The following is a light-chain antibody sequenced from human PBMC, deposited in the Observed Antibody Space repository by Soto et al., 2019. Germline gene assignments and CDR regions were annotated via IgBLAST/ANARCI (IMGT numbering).Light chain of an antibody. Sequence: EIVLTQSPGTLSLSPGERATLSCRASQSVSSSYLAWYQQKPGQAPRLLIYGASSRATGIPDRFSGSGSGTGFTLTISSLAPEDFAVYYCQQYGPSRTFGQGTKVEI. CDR3: QQYGPSRT. CDR2: GAS. CDR1: QSVSSSY. J-gene: IGKJ1*01. V-gene: IGKV3-20*01.